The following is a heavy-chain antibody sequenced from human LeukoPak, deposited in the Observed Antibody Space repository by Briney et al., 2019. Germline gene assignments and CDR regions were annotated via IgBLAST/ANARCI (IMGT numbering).Heavy chain of an antibody. CDR3: ARDRIAVAGKGAFDY. J-gene: IGHJ4*02. CDR2: INPNSGGT. D-gene: IGHD6-19*01. CDR1: GYTFTGYF. V-gene: IGHV1-2*02. Sequence: ASVKVSCKASGYTFTGYFMHWVRQAPGQGLDWMGWINPNSGGTNYAQKFQGRVTMTRDTSISTAYMELSSLRSDDTAVYYCARDRIAVAGKGAFDYWGQGTLVTVSS.